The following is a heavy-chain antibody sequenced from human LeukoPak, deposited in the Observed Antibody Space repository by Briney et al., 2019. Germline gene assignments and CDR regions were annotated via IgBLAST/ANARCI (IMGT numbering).Heavy chain of an antibody. CDR2: IYYSGST. CDR1: GGSISSYY. V-gene: IGHV4-59*01. CDR3: ARGVFGVVIIGDYFALDY. J-gene: IGHJ4*02. D-gene: IGHD3-3*01. Sequence: SETLSLTCTVSGGSISSYYWSWIRQPPGKGLEWIGYIYYSGSTNYNPSLKSRVTISVDTSKNQFSLKLSSVTAADTAVYYCARGVFGVVIIGDYFALDYWGQGTLVAVSS.